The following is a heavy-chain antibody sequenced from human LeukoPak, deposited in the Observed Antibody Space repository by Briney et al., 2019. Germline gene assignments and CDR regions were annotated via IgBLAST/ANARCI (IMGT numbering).Heavy chain of an antibody. D-gene: IGHD6-6*01. CDR1: GFTFSSYG. CDR3: AKASIAAHNSNWFDP. CDR2: IRYDGSNK. V-gene: IGHV3-30*02. J-gene: IGHJ5*02. Sequence: GGSLRLSCAASGFTFSSYGMHWVRQAPGKGLEWVAFIRYDGSNKYYADSVKGRFTISRDNSKNTLYLQMNSLRAEDTAVYYCAKASIAAHNSNWFDPWGQGTLVTVSS.